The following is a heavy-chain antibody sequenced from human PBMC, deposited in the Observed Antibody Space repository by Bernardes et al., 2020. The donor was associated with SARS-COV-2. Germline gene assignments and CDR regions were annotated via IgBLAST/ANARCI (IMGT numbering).Heavy chain of an antibody. CDR3: AREDSSYGLDW. CDR1: GGSISSYY. V-gene: IGHV4-59*01. J-gene: IGHJ4*02. D-gene: IGHD5-18*01. CDR2: IYYSGST. Sequence: SETLSPTCTVPGGSISSYYWSWIRQPPGKGLEWIGYIYYSGSTNYNPSLKSRVTISVDTSKNQFSLKLSSVTAADTAVYYCAREDSSYGLDWWGQGTLVTVSS.